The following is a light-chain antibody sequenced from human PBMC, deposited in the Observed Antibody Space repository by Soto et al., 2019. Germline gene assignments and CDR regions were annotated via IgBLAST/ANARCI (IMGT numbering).Light chain of an antibody. V-gene: IGLV2-14*01. J-gene: IGLJ2*01. Sequence: QSALTQPASVSGSPGQSITISCTGTNSDIGVYNYVSWFQQHPGKAPKLLIYEVHDRPSGVPDRFSGSKSGTSASLAISGLQSEDEGDYYCAAWDDNLNGVVFGGGTKVTVL. CDR2: EVH. CDR1: NSDIGVYNY. CDR3: AAWDDNLNGVV.